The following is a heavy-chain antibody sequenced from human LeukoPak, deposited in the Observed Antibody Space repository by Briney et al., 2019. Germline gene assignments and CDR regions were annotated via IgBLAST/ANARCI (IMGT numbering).Heavy chain of an antibody. J-gene: IGHJ4*02. CDR2: ISSSSSYI. D-gene: IGHD6-19*01. CDR3: AREGRSGSGDFDY. V-gene: IGHV3-21*01. CDR1: GFTFSSYR. Sequence: GGSLRLSCAASGFTFSSYRMIWVRQAPGKGLEWVSSISSSSSYIYYADSVKGRFTISRDNAKNSLYLQMNSLRAEDTAVYYCAREGRSGSGDFDYWGQGTLVTVSS.